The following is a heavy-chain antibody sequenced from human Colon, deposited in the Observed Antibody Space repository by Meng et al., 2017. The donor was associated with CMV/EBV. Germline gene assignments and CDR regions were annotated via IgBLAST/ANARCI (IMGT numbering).Heavy chain of an antibody. D-gene: IGHD2-2*01. CDR2: ISGRSDST. V-gene: IGHV3-23*01. Sequence: GESLKISCAVSGFTLSNYEMNWVRQAPGKGLEWVSAISGRSDSTSYAVSVKGRFTISRDNSKNTLYLEMNSLRAEDTALYYCARDSRYQGWFDRWGQGTLVTVSS. CDR3: ARDSRYQGWFDR. CDR1: GFTLSNYE. J-gene: IGHJ5*02.